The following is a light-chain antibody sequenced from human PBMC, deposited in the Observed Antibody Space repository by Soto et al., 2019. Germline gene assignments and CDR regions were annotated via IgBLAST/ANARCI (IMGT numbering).Light chain of an antibody. CDR3: QQYGSSART. Sequence: EIVLTQAPCPRSRSPGERAPPSCRASQSVSNNYLAWYQQKPGQAPSLLIYGASSRATAIPDRFSGSGSGTDFTLTISRLEPEDFAVYYCQQYGSSARTFGQGTKVDIK. CDR2: GAS. CDR1: QSVSNNY. V-gene: IGKV3-20*01. J-gene: IGKJ1*01.